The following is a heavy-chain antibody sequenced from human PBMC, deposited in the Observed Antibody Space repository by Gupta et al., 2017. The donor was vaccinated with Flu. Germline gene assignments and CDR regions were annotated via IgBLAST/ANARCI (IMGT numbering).Heavy chain of an antibody. CDR1: DHA. CDR3: ARGVGSSSLFYYFDY. J-gene: IGHJ4*02. V-gene: IGHV3-9*01. Sequence: DHAMHWVRQPPGKGLEWVSGISWNSGRLAYADSVRGRFTISRDNAKNSLSLQMNSLRPEDTAFYYCARGVGSSSLFYYFDYWGQGTRVTVSS. D-gene: IGHD6-6*01. CDR2: ISWNSGRL.